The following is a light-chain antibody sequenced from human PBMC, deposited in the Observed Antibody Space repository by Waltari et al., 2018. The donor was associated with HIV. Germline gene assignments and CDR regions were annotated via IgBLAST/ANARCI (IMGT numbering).Light chain of an antibody. Sequence: QSALTQPASVSGSPGQSITISCTGTSSDVGSYNLVSWYQQHPRKAPKLMIYEVSKRASGLAKRFSGSNSGNTASQSISGLQAEDEADYYCCSYVGWSTILYVFGTGTKVTVL. CDR1: SSDVGSYNL. J-gene: IGLJ1*01. CDR3: CSYVGWSTILYV. CDR2: EVS. V-gene: IGLV2-23*02.